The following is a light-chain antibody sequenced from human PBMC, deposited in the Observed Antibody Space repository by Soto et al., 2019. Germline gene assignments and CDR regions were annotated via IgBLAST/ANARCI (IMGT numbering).Light chain of an antibody. V-gene: IGKV3-15*01. CDR3: HKFRNFPLT. CDR2: DAS. CDR1: QNVYNN. J-gene: IGKJ4*01. Sequence: EIVMTQSPATLSVSPGDGATLSCKASQNVYNNLAWYQQRPGQPPRLLIYDASTRATGISARFSGSGYGTEFTLTSINLDAVDFEVYLYHKFRNFPLTFGGGTKVEIK.